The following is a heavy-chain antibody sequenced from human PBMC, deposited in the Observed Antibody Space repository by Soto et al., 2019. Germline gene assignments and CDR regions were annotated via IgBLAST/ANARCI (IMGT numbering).Heavy chain of an antibody. CDR2: INHSGST. J-gene: IGHJ5*02. CDR1: GGSFSCYY. Sequence: SETLSLTCAVYGGSFSCYYWSWIRQPPGKGLEWIGEINHSGSTNYNPSLKSRVTISVDTSKNQFSLKLSSVTAADTAVYYCARGPIAXRTNKRGSSIKYNWFDPWGQGTLVTVSS. CDR3: ARGPIAXRTNKRGSSIKYNWFDP. D-gene: IGHD6-13*01. V-gene: IGHV4-34*01.